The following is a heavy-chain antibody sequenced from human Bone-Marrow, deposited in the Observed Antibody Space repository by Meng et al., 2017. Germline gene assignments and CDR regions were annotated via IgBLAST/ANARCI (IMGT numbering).Heavy chain of an antibody. Sequence: QVHPQESGPGLVKPSQTLSLTCTVSGGSISSGGYYWSWIRQHPGKGLEWIGYIYYSGSTYYNPSLKSRVTISVDTSKNQFSLKLSSVTAADTAVYYCARGPLSAAGTMGYFQHWGQGTLVTVSS. J-gene: IGHJ1*01. CDR2: IYYSGST. CDR3: ARGPLSAAGTMGYFQH. V-gene: IGHV4-31*03. D-gene: IGHD6-13*01. CDR1: GGSISSGGYY.